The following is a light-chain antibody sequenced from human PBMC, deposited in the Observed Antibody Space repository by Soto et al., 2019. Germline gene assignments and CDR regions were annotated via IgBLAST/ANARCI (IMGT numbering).Light chain of an antibody. CDR3: SSYTTSSIPVV. CDR1: SSDVGGYNY. V-gene: IGLV2-14*01. J-gene: IGLJ2*01. CDR2: EVS. Sequence: QSALTQPASVSGSPGQSITISCTGTSSDVGGYNYVSWYQQHPGKGPKLMIYEVSNRPSGVSNRFSGSKSGNTASLTISGLQAEDEADYYCSSYTTSSIPVVFGGGTQLTVL.